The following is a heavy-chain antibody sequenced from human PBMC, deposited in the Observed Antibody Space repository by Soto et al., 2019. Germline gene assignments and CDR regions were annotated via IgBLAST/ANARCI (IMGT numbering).Heavy chain of an antibody. D-gene: IGHD3-10*01. V-gene: IGHV3-74*01. CDR3: AKGGQTTELLWFGELPISNFDY. J-gene: IGHJ4*02. CDR2: INSDGSHT. Sequence: GGSLRLSCAASGFTFFAYWIHWVRQVPGKGLVWVSRINSDGSHTSYADSVRGRFTISRDNSKNTLYLQMNSLTAEDTAVYYCAKGGQTTELLWFGELPISNFDYWGQGIRVTVSS. CDR1: GFTFFAYW.